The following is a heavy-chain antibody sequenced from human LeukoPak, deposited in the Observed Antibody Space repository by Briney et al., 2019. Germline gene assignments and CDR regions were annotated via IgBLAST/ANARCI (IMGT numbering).Heavy chain of an antibody. CDR3: ARGRRYYDSSGYYSLYFDY. J-gene: IGHJ4*02. D-gene: IGHD3-22*01. Sequence: SETLSLTCAVSGGSISSSSYYWSWIRQPPGKGLEWIGEINHSGSTNYNPSLKSRVTISVGTSKNQFSLKLSSVTAADTAVYYCARGRRYYDSSGYYSLYFDYWGQGTLVTVSS. V-gene: IGHV4-39*07. CDR2: INHSGST. CDR1: GGSISSSSYY.